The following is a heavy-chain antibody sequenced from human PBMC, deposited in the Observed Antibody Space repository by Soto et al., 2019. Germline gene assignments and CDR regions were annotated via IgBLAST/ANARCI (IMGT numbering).Heavy chain of an antibody. CDR3: ARHALLGYCSSTSCRQYNWFGP. V-gene: IGHV4-30-4*01. J-gene: IGHJ5*02. CDR1: GGSISSGDYY. D-gene: IGHD2-2*01. Sequence: SETLSLTCTVSGGSISSGDYYWSWIRQPPGKGLEWIGYIYYSGSTYYNPSLKSRVTISVDTSKNQFSLKLSSVTAADTAVYYCARHALLGYCSSTSCRQYNWFGPWGQGTLVTVSS. CDR2: IYYSGST.